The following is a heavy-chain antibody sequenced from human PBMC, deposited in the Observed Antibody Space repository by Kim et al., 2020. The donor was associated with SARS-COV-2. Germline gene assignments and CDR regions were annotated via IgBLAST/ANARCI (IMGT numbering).Heavy chain of an antibody. CDR3: MREWWYGETGGN. Sequence: YYVDSVKGRFTISRDNAKNSLDLQINSLRAEDTAVYYCMREWWYGETGGNWGEGMLVSVSS. J-gene: IGHJ4*02. V-gene: IGHV3-7*03. D-gene: IGHD3-10*01.